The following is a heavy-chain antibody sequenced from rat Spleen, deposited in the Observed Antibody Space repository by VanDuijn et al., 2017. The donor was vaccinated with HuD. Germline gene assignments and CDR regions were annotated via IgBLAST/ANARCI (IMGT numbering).Heavy chain of an antibody. D-gene: IGHD1-11*01. J-gene: IGHJ3*01. CDR1: GFTFSNYG. CDR3: ARQDYGGYWFAY. CDR2: ISTGGGNT. Sequence: EVQLVESGGGLVQPGRSLKLSCAASGFTFSNYGMHWIRQAPTKGLEWVASISTGGGNTYYRDSVKGRFTISRDNAENTLYLQMDSLRSEDTATYYCARQDYGGYWFAYWGQGTLVTVSS. V-gene: IGHV5S13*01.